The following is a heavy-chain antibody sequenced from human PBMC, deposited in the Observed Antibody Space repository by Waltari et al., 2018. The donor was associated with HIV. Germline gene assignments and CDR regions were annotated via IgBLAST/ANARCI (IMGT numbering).Heavy chain of an antibody. D-gene: IGHD4-17*01. CDR3: VAQDYSDSVDW. CDR1: GGFISSNVYP. Sequence: QLRLQESGPRLVKPSETPSLTCSVSGGFISSNVYPWGWIRQSPGKGLEWIGSIYYTGNTYYKPSLKRRVTISIDTSKNQFSLRLTSVTAADTAIYYCVAQDYSDSVDWWGQGTLVTVFS. J-gene: IGHJ4*02. CDR2: IYYTGNT. V-gene: IGHV4-39*05.